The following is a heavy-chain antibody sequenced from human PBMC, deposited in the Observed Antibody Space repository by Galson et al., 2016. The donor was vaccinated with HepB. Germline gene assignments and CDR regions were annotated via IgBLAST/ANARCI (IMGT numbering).Heavy chain of an antibody. V-gene: IGHV3-23*01. Sequence: SLRLSCAASGFTFSSYAMHWVRQAPGKGLEWVATISIFGGNTDYADSVKGRFTVSRDNSKSTFYLHMHSLSVEDTAIYHCAKDLDSSGWYEGGYWGPGTLVTVSS. CDR3: AKDLDSSGWYEGGY. CDR1: GFTFSSYA. D-gene: IGHD6-19*01. J-gene: IGHJ4*02. CDR2: ISIFGGNT.